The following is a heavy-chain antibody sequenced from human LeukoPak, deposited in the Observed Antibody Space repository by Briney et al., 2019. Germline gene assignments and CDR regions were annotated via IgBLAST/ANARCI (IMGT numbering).Heavy chain of an antibody. CDR3: VKDNPLDY. J-gene: IGHJ4*02. Sequence: GGSLRLSCAASGFTLSSYAIHWVRQAPGKGLDWVAFIRYDGNNKLYADSVKGRFTISRDNSKNTLYLHINSLRAEDTAVYYCVKDNPLDYWGQGTLVIVSS. D-gene: IGHD1-14*01. CDR1: GFTLSSYA. CDR2: IRYDGNNK. V-gene: IGHV3-30*02.